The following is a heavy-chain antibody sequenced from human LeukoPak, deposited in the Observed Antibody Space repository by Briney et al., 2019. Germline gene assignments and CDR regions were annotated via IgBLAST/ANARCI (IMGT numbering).Heavy chain of an antibody. J-gene: IGHJ6*02. CDR3: ARSSVRDFWSGYYTGYYYYGMDV. D-gene: IGHD3-3*01. Sequence: ASVKVSCKASGYTFTSYDINWVRQATGQGLEWMGWMNPNSGNTGYAQKFQGRVTMTRNTSISTAYMELSSLRSEDPAVYYCARSSVRDFWSGYYTGYYYYGMDVWGQGTTVTVSS. CDR1: GYTFTSYD. V-gene: IGHV1-8*01. CDR2: MNPNSGNT.